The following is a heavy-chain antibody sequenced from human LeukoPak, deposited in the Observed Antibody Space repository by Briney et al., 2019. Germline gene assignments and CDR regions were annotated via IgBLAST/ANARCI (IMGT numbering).Heavy chain of an antibody. CDR3: ARVRGPAAALHFEF. CDR1: GYTFTGYY. Sequence: ASVKVSCKASGYTFTGYYIHWVRQALGQGLEWMGWINPNGGGADYAQKFQGRVTMTKDTSINTAYIELSRLKSDDTAVYYCARVRGPAAALHFEFWGQGTLVTVSS. D-gene: IGHD6-13*01. J-gene: IGHJ4*02. CDR2: INPNGGGA. V-gene: IGHV1-2*02.